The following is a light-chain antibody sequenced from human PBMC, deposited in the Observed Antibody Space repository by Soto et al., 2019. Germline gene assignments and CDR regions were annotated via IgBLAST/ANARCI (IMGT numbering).Light chain of an antibody. J-gene: IGLJ2*01. CDR1: SSDVGGYNY. Sequence: QSALTQPASVSGSPGQSITISCTGTSSDVGGYNYVSWYQQYPGKAPKLMIYDVSNRPSGVSNRFSGSKSGNTASLTISGLQAEDEADYYCCSYTSSNTLVFGGGTKLTVL. CDR3: CSYTSSNTLV. V-gene: IGLV2-14*01. CDR2: DVS.